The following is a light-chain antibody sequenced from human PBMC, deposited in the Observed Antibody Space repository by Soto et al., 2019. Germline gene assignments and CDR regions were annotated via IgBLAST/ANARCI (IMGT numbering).Light chain of an antibody. Sequence: QSVLTQPASVSGSPGQSITLSCTGTSSDVGFFDYVSWYQQHPGKAPKLMIYEVTNRPSGVSIRFSGSKSGNTASLTISGLQTEDEADYYCCSYSSVNTVVFGRGTKLTVL. CDR1: SSDVGFFDY. CDR3: CSYSSVNTVV. V-gene: IGLV2-14*01. CDR2: EVT. J-gene: IGLJ2*01.